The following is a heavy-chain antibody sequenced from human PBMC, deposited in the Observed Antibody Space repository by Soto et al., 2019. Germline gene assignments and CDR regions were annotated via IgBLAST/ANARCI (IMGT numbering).Heavy chain of an antibody. CDR2: IIGSGGST. Sequence: SLRLSCAASGFTFNSYAMSWVRQAPGKGLERVSTIIGSGGSTYYADSGKCRFSVARDNSKNTLYLQMNSLRAEDTAVYYCAKDRNYYDSSGYDYWGQGTLVTVSS. CDR1: GFTFNSYA. CDR3: AKDRNYYDSSGYDY. J-gene: IGHJ4*02. D-gene: IGHD3-22*01. V-gene: IGHV3-23*01.